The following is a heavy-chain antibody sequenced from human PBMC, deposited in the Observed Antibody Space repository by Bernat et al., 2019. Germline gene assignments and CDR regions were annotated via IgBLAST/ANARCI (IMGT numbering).Heavy chain of an antibody. Sequence: QLQLQESGPGLVKPSETLSLTCTVSGGSISSSSYYWGWIRQPPGKGLEWIGSIYYSGSTYYNPSLKGRVTISVDTSKNQFSLKLSSVTAADTAVYYCARWPPIAVAGKGLDYWGQGTLVTVSS. CDR3: ARWPPIAVAGKGLDY. CDR2: IYYSGST. J-gene: IGHJ4*02. V-gene: IGHV4-39*01. D-gene: IGHD6-19*01. CDR1: GGSISSSSYY.